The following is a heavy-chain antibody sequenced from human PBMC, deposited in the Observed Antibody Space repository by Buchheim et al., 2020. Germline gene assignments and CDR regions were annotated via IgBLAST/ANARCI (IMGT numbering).Heavy chain of an antibody. Sequence: QLQLRESGPRLVKPSETLSLTCTVSGDSSTSNNYYWGWIRQPPGKGLEWIGTIYYSGSTYYNPALKSRATMYVDTSKTHLSLKLSSVTAADTAVYYCARHCGSTTCYRWFDPWGQGTL. D-gene: IGHD2-2*02. V-gene: IGHV4-39*01. CDR1: GDSSTSNNYY. CDR3: ARHCGSTTCYRWFDP. CDR2: IYYSGST. J-gene: IGHJ5*02.